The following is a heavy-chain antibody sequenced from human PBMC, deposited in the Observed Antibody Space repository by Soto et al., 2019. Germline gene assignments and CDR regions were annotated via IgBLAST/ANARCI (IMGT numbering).Heavy chain of an antibody. Sequence: GGSLRLSCAASGFTVSSNYMSWVRQAPGKGLEWVSVIYSGGSTYYADSVEGRVTISRHNSKNTLYLQMNGLRAEDRAVYYCAGVATFGVFADYWGQGTLVTVSS. CDR1: GFTVSSNY. V-gene: IGHV3-53*04. CDR2: IYSGGST. J-gene: IGHJ4*02. D-gene: IGHD3-16*01. CDR3: AGVATFGVFADY.